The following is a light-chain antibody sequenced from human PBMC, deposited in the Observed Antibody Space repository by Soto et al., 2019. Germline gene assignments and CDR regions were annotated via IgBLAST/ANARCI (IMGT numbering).Light chain of an antibody. CDR1: SSNIGNNY. J-gene: IGLJ2*01. V-gene: IGLV1-51*01. Sequence: QSVLTQPPSVSAAPGQKVTISCSGSSSNIGNNYVSWYQQLPGTAPKLLIYDNNKQPSGIPDRFSGSKSGTSATLGITGLQTGDEADYYCGTWDSSLSAGGVVFGGGTKLTVL. CDR3: GTWDSSLSAGGVV. CDR2: DNN.